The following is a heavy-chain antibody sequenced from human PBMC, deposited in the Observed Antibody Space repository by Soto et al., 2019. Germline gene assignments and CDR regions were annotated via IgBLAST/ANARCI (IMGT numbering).Heavy chain of an antibody. J-gene: IGHJ6*02. D-gene: IGHD2-21*01. Sequence: PGESLKISCKASGYSFTTYWIGWVRQMPGKGLEWMGKIYPGDSDTRYSPSFQGQVTISVDKSISTAYLQWSSLKASDTAMYYCARRLASTGYQGVDVWGQGTTVTVSS. V-gene: IGHV5-51*03. CDR2: IYPGDSDT. CDR3: ARRLASTGYQGVDV. CDR1: GYSFTTYW.